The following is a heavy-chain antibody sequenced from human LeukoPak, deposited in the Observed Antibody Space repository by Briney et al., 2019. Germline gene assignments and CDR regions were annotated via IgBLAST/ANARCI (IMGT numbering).Heavy chain of an antibody. J-gene: IGHJ4*02. CDR3: ARAFSGSSNYFDY. CDR1: GYTYTSHY. Sequence: ASVKVSCKASGYTYTSHYIHWVRQTPRQGIEWMGIINPTERRTNNAHKFQGRVTMTRDSSTSTVYMELSSLTSEDTAVYYCARAFSGSSNYFDYWGQGTLVTVSS. CDR2: INPTERRT. V-gene: IGHV1-46*01. D-gene: IGHD1-26*01.